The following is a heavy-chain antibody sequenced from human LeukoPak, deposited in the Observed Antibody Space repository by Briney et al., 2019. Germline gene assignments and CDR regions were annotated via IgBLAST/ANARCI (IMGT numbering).Heavy chain of an antibody. Sequence: SSETLSLTCTVSGGSFSSYYWSWIRQPPGKGLEWIGYIYYSGSTNYNPSLKSRVTISVDTSKNQFSLKLSSVTAADTAVYYCARDRLYSSEAFDIWGQGTMVTVSS. CDR3: ARDRLYSSEAFDI. J-gene: IGHJ3*02. V-gene: IGHV4-59*01. CDR1: GGSFSSYY. CDR2: IYYSGST. D-gene: IGHD6-13*01.